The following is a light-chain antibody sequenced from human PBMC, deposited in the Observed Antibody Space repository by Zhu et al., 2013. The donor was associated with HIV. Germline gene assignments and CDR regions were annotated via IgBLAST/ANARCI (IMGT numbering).Light chain of an antibody. CDR1: QSISSN. CDR3: QQRTNWPPTWT. J-gene: IGKJ1*01. Sequence: EIEMTQSPATLSVSPGERATLSCRASQSISSNLGWYQQKPGQAPRLLIYGASTRATGIPDRFSGTGSGTEFTLTISSLQSEDFAVYYCQQRTNWPPTWTFGQGTKV. V-gene: IGKV3-15*01. CDR2: GAS.